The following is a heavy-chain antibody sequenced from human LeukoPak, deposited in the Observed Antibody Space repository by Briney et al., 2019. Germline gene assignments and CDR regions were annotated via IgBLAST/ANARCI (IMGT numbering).Heavy chain of an antibody. Sequence: GGSLRLSCAASGFTFSSYGIHWVRQAPGKGLEWVAFIRYDGSNKYYTDSVKGRFTISRDNSKNTLYLQMNSLRAEDTAVYYCARSDMSYYNEGGEMGIDYWGQGTLVTVSS. CDR2: IRYDGSNK. CDR1: GFTFSSYG. V-gene: IGHV3-30*02. J-gene: IGHJ4*02. CDR3: ARSDMSYYNEGGEMGIDY. D-gene: IGHD3-10*01.